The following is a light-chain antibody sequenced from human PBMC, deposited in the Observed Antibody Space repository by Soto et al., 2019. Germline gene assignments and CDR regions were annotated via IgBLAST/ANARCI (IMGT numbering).Light chain of an antibody. Sequence: DIQMTQSPSTLSGSVGYRVTITCRASQTISSWLAWYQQKPVKAPKLLIYKASILESGVPSRFSGSRSGTEFTLTISCLQPDDFAAYYCQQYSDYSWTFGQGTMGDI. CDR2: KAS. J-gene: IGKJ1*01. CDR3: QQYSDYSWT. V-gene: IGKV1-5*03. CDR1: QTISSW.